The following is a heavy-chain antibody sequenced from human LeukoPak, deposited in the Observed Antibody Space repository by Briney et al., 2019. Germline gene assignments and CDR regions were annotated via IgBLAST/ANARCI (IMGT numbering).Heavy chain of an antibody. V-gene: IGHV4-39*01. D-gene: IGHD5-12*01. CDR1: GGSISSSSYY. CDR3: ARHALNSGYELSAFDI. Sequence: PSETLSLTCTVSGGSISSSSYYWGWIRQPPGKGLEWIGSIPYSGSTYYNPSLKSRVTISVDTSKNQFSLKLSSVTAADTAVYYCARHALNSGYELSAFDIWGKGTTVTVSS. J-gene: IGHJ6*04. CDR2: IPYSGST.